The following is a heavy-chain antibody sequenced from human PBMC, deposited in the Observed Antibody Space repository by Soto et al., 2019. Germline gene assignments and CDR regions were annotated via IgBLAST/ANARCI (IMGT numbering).Heavy chain of an antibody. V-gene: IGHV1-69*04. CDR3: ARDFAPARTYYYDSSGYYYDYYYGMDV. J-gene: IGHJ6*02. CDR1: GGTFSSYT. CDR2: IIPILGIA. Sequence: ASVKVSCKASGGTFSSYTISWVRQAPGQGLEWMGRIIPILGIANYAQKFQGRVTITADKSTSTAYMELSSLRSEDTAVYYFARDFAPARTYYYDSSGYYYDYYYGMDVWG. D-gene: IGHD3-22*01.